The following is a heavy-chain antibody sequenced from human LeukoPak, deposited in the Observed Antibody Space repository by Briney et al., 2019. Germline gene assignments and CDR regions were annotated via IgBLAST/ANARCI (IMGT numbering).Heavy chain of an antibody. D-gene: IGHD6-19*01. J-gene: IGHJ4*02. CDR2: IYPSGST. CDR1: DDSISGYY. Sequence: SETLSLICTVSDDSISGYYYIWIRQPPGKGLEWIAYIYPSGSTKYNPSLKSPVTVSVDTSKNQLSLRLSSVTAADTAVYYCARGSDLGIAVAGTHFDYWGQGTLVTVSS. CDR3: ARGSDLGIAVAGTHFDY. V-gene: IGHV4-4*09.